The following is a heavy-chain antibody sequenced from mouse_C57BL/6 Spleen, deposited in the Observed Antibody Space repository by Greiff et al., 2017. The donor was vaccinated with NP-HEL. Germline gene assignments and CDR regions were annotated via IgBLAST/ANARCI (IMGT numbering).Heavy chain of an antibody. CDR2: INPNYGTT. CDR1: GYSFTDYN. D-gene: IGHD4-1*01. J-gene: IGHJ2*01. CDR3: ARGTHLTGGYYFDY. Sequence: VQLQQSGPELVKPGASVKISCKASGYSFTDYNMNWVKQSNGKSLEWIGVINPNYGTTSYNQKFKGKATLTVDQSSSTAYMQLNSLTSEDSAVYDGARGTHLTGGYYFDYWGQGTTLTVSS. V-gene: IGHV1-39*01.